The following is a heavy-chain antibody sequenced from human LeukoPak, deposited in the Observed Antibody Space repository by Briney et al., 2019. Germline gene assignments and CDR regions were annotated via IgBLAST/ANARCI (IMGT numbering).Heavy chain of an antibody. V-gene: IGHV4-39*01. CDR3: ASIRRGYDPNLGSYYFDY. D-gene: IGHD5-12*01. J-gene: IGHJ4*02. CDR1: GGSISSSSYY. Sequence: SETLSLTCTVSGGSISSSSYYWGWVRQPPGKGLEWIGSIYYSGSTYYNPSLKSRVTISVDTSKNQFSLKLSSVTAADTAVYYCASIRRGYDPNLGSYYFDYWGQGTLVTVSS. CDR2: IYYSGST.